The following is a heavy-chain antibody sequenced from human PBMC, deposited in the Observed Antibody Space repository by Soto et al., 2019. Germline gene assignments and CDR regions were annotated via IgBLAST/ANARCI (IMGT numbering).Heavy chain of an antibody. Sequence: EVQLVESGGGLVQPGGSLRLSCAASGFTFSSYWMHWVRQAPGKGLVWVSRINSDGSSTSYADSVKGRFTISRDNAKNTLYLQMNSLRAEDTAVYYCARDLNMWYSNYYFDYWGQGTLVTVSS. J-gene: IGHJ4*02. CDR3: ARDLNMWYSNYYFDY. CDR1: GFTFSSYW. CDR2: INSDGSST. D-gene: IGHD4-4*01. V-gene: IGHV3-74*01.